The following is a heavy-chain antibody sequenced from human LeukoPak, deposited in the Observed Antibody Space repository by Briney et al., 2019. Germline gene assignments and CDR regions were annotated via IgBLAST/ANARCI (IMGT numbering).Heavy chain of an antibody. J-gene: IGHJ5*02. V-gene: IGHV3-66*01. CDR2: VYSGGEI. Sequence: GGSLRLSCVAFGFVVTDYYMSWVRQAPGTGLEWVSVVYSGGEIHYADSVKGRFTLSRDNSKNTLYLHMNSLRAEDTAVYYCTRDPDAWGQGTLVTVSS. CDR3: TRDPDA. CDR1: GFVVTDYY.